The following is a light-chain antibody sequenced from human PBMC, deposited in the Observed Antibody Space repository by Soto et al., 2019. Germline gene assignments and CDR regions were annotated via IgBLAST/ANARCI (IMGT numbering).Light chain of an antibody. V-gene: IGKV3-20*01. Sequence: EIVLTQSPDTLSLSPGERATLSCRASQSVSSNYLAWYQQKPGQAPRLLIYGASSRAIGIPDRFSGSGSGTDFTLTISRLEPEDLAVYSFQQYGSSPRTFGQGTKVEIK. CDR1: QSVSSNY. CDR3: QQYGSSPRT. CDR2: GAS. J-gene: IGKJ1*01.